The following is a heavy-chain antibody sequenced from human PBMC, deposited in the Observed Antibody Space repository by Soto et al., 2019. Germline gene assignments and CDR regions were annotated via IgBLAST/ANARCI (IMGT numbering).Heavy chain of an antibody. Sequence: SETLSLTCTVSGGSISSGGYYWGWIRQHPGKGLEWIGYIYYSGSTYYNPSLKSRVTISVDTSKNQFSLKLSSVTAADTAVYYCARALYYDFWSGSNYFDYWGRGTLVTVSS. V-gene: IGHV4-31*03. CDR2: IYYSGST. CDR3: ARALYYDFWSGSNYFDY. D-gene: IGHD3-3*01. CDR1: GGSISSGGYY. J-gene: IGHJ4*02.